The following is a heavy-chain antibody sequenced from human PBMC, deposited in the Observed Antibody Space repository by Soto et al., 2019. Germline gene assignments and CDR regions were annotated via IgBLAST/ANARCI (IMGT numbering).Heavy chain of an antibody. D-gene: IGHD2-15*01. CDR2: ISSNGGST. CDR1: GFTFSSYA. V-gene: IGHV3-64D*06. Sequence: GGSLRLSCSASGFTFSSYAMHWVRQAPGKGLEYVSAISSNGGSTYYADSVKGRFTISRDNSKNTLYLQMSSLRAEDTAVYYCVKEGKYCSGGSCYRCFDYWGQGTLVTVSS. CDR3: VKEGKYCSGGSCYRCFDY. J-gene: IGHJ4*02.